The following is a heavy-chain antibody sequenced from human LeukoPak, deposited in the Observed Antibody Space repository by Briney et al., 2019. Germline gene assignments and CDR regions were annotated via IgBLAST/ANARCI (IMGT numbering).Heavy chain of an antibody. CDR1: GFTFSSYA. Sequence: GGSLRLSCAASGFTFSSYAMSWVRQAPGKGLEWVAVISYDGNKEYYADSVKGRFTISRDNSKNTLYLQMNSLRAEDTAVYYCARDRELRFLEWLPRNYDAFDIWGQGTMVTVSS. J-gene: IGHJ3*02. CDR3: ARDRELRFLEWLPRNYDAFDI. CDR2: ISYDGNKE. V-gene: IGHV3-30-3*01. D-gene: IGHD3-3*01.